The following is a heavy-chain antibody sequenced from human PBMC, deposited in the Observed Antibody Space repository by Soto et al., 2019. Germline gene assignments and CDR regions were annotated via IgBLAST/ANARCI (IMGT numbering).Heavy chain of an antibody. CDR3: AKGGRGIVVVVAATLGFDY. J-gene: IGHJ4*02. D-gene: IGHD2-15*01. V-gene: IGHV3-23*01. CDR1: GFTFSSYA. Sequence: GGSLRLSCAASGFTFSSYAMSWVRQAPGKGLEWVSAISGSGGSTYYADSVKGRFTISRDNSKNTLYLQMNSLRAEDTAVYYCAKGGRGIVVVVAATLGFDYWGQGTLVTVSS. CDR2: ISGSGGST.